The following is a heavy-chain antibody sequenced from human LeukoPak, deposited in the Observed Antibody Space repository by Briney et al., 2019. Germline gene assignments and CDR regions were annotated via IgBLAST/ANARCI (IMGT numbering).Heavy chain of an antibody. D-gene: IGHD1-1*01. Sequence: GGSLRLSCAASGFTFSSYSMNWVRQAPGKGLEWVSSISSSSSYIYYADSVKGRFTISRDNAKNSLYLQMNSLRAEDTAVYYCARDTTSPLRSSDYWGQGTLVTVSS. CDR3: ARDTTSPLRSSDY. V-gene: IGHV3-21*01. CDR1: GFTFSSYS. CDR2: ISSSSSYI. J-gene: IGHJ4*02.